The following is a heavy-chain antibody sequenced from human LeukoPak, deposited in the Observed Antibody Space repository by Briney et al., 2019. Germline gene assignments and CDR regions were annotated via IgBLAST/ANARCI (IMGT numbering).Heavy chain of an antibody. V-gene: IGHV4-59*08. CDR2: ITHSGST. Sequence: SETLSLTCTVSGGSISSYYWSWIRQPPGQGLEWIGYITHSGSTTYNPSLKGRVTISVDTSKNQFSLRLNSVTAADTAVYYCARNYADIGGFFSYSFEFWGQGALVTVSS. D-gene: IGHD3-22*01. J-gene: IGHJ4*02. CDR1: GGSISSYY. CDR3: ARNYADIGGFFSYSFEF.